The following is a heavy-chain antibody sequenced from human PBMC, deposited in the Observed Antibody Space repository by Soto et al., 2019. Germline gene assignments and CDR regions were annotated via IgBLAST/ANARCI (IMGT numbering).Heavy chain of an antibody. J-gene: IGHJ3*02. V-gene: IGHV3-21*01. D-gene: IGHD5-18*01. CDR2: ISSSSYI. CDR1: GFTFSSYS. Sequence: PGGPLRLSCAASGFTFSSYSMDWVRQAPGKGLEWVSSISSSSYIYYADSVKGRFTISRDNAKSSLYLQMNSLRAEDTAVYYCACGYSYVDAFDIWGQGTMVTVSS. CDR3: ACGYSYVDAFDI.